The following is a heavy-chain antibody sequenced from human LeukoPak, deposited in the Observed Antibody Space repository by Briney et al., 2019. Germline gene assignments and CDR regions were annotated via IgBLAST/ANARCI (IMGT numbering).Heavy chain of an antibody. Sequence: SETLSLTCAVYGGSFSGYSWSWIRQPPGKGLEWIGEINHSGSTNYNPSLKSRVTISVDKSKNQFSLKLSSVTAADTAVYYCARDLSYYGSGSDLDYWGQGTLVTVSS. CDR1: GGSFSGYS. V-gene: IGHV4-34*01. CDR3: ARDLSYYGSGSDLDY. J-gene: IGHJ4*02. D-gene: IGHD3-10*01. CDR2: INHSGST.